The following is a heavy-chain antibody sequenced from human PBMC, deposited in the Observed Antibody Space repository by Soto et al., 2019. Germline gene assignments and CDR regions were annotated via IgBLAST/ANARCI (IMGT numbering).Heavy chain of an antibody. D-gene: IGHD5-12*01. CDR1: GDRNNEYY. Sequence: SLKGSCKTSGDRNNEYYIHRGSQDPGQGLEWMGWINPNGGATKYAQKFQGRVTVTRDTSIRTVYMELSSLRSDDTAVYYCARESGGATATLDYYYFYMDVWGKGTTVTVSS. J-gene: IGHJ6*03. CDR2: INPNGGAT. CDR3: ARESGGATATLDYYYFYMDV. V-gene: IGHV1-2*02.